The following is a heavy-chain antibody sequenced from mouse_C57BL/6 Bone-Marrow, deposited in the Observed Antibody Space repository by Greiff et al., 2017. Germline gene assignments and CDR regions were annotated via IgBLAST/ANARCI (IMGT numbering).Heavy chain of an antibody. CDR3: ARSLYYYGSDY. J-gene: IGHJ2*01. D-gene: IGHD1-1*01. V-gene: IGHV1-55*01. Sequence: KQRPGQGLEWIGDIYPGSGSTNYNEKFKSKATLTVDTSSSTAYMQLSSLTSEDSAVYYCARSLYYYGSDYWGQGTTLTVSS. CDR2: IYPGSGST.